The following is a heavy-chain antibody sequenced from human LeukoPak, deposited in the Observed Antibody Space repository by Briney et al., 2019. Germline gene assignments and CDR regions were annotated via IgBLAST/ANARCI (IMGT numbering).Heavy chain of an antibody. CDR3: CADTVDPLAQIDK. J-gene: IGHJ4*02. D-gene: IGHD4-11*01. CDR1: RFSFGTSW. V-gene: IGHV3-15*01. Sequence: PGGSPRLSCAASRFSFGTSWMSWVRQAPGKGLEWVGRIKSKHDGETTEYAAPVKGRFTISRDDSESMVYLQMMSLKTEDTAVYYCCADTVDPLAQIDKWGQGALVTVSS. CDR2: IKSKHDGETT.